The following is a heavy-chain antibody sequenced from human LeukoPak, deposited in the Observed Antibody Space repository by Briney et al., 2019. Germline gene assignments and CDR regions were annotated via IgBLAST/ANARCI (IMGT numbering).Heavy chain of an antibody. V-gene: IGHV3-73*01. D-gene: IGHD6-6*01. Sequence: GGSLRLSCAASGFTFSGSAMHWVRQASGKGLEWVGRIRSKANSYATAYAASVKGRFTISRDDSKSTAYLQMNSLKTEDTAVYYCTRQASIAAREGDYWGQGTLVTVSS. CDR3: TRQASIAAREGDY. J-gene: IGHJ4*02. CDR2: IRSKANSYAT. CDR1: GFTFSGSA.